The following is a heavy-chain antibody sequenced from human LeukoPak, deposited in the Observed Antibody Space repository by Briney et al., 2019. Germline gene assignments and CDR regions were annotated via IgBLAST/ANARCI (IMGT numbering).Heavy chain of an antibody. J-gene: IGHJ4*02. D-gene: IGHD2-21*01. CDR1: GFTFTSYD. CDR2: ITSRRGYI. V-gene: IGHV3-21*01. Sequence: GGSLRLSCAASGFTFTSYDMNWLRQAPGKGLEWVSSITSRRGYIYYADSVKGRLTTSRDNAKKSLYLQMNSLRAEDTAVYYRARGGESSVNDYWGQGTLVTVSS. CDR3: ARGGESSVNDY.